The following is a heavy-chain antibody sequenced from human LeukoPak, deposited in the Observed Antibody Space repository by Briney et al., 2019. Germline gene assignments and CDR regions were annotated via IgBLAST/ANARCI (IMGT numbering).Heavy chain of an antibody. J-gene: IGHJ4*02. CDR1: GFTFDDYA. Sequence: QPGGSLRLSCAASGFTFDDYAMHWVRQAPGKGLEWVSGISWNSGSIGYADSVKGRFTISRDNAKNSLYLQMNSLRAEGTALYYCAKSQRPVEMAAGDWGQGTLVTVSS. V-gene: IGHV3-9*01. CDR2: ISWNSGSI. D-gene: IGHD5-24*01. CDR3: AKSQRPVEMAAGD.